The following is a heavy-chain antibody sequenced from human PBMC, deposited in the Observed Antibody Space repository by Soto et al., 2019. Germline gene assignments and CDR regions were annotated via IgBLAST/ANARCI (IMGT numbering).Heavy chain of an antibody. CDR1: GGSLSSYY. J-gene: IGHJ4*02. Sequence: QVQLQESGPGLVKPSETLSLTCTVSGGSLSSYYWSWIRQPPGKGLEWIGYIYYTGSTNYNPSLKSRVTISVDTSKNQFSLKLSSVTAADTAVYYCARHWGVAYFDYWGQGTLVTVSS. V-gene: IGHV4-59*08. CDR2: IYYTGST. D-gene: IGHD3-16*01. CDR3: ARHWGVAYFDY.